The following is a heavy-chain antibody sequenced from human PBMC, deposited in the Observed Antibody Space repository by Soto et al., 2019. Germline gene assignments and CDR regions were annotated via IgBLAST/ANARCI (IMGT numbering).Heavy chain of an antibody. CDR2: IYPGDSDT. CDR1: GYSFTSYW. Sequence: GESLKISCKGSGYSFTSYWIGWVRQMPGKGLEWMGIIYPGDSDTRYSPSFQGQVTISADKSISTAYLQWSSLKASDTAMYYCARHSREYDYYDSSVEGSYFDYWGQGTLVTVSS. D-gene: IGHD3-22*01. J-gene: IGHJ4*02. V-gene: IGHV5-51*01. CDR3: ARHSREYDYYDSSVEGSYFDY.